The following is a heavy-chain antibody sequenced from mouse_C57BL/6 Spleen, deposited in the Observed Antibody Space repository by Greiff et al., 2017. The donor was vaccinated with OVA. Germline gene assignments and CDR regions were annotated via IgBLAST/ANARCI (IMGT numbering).Heavy chain of an antibody. CDR1: GFTFSSYA. CDR3: ARDGSYDYGWFAY. J-gene: IGHJ3*01. CDR2: ISDGGSYT. V-gene: IGHV5-4*01. Sequence: EVQGVESGGGLVKPGGSLKLSCAASGFTFSSYAMSWVRQTPEKRLEWVATISDGGSYTYYPDNVKGRFTLSRDNAKNNLYLQMSHLKSEDTAMYYCARDGSYDYGWFAYWGQGTLVTVSA. D-gene: IGHD2-4*01.